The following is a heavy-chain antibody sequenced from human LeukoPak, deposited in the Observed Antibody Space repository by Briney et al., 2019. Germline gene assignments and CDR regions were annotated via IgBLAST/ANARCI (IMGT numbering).Heavy chain of an antibody. Sequence: QSGGSLRLSCAASGFTFSSYGMHWVRQAPGKGLEWVAVISYDGSNKYYADSVKGRFTISRDNSKNTLYLQMNSLRAEDTAVYYCAKDAALEAAAGRGLGYYGMDVWGQGTTVTVSS. CDR3: AKDAALEAAAGRGLGYYGMDV. CDR1: GFTFSSYG. D-gene: IGHD6-13*01. CDR2: ISYDGSNK. V-gene: IGHV3-30*18. J-gene: IGHJ6*02.